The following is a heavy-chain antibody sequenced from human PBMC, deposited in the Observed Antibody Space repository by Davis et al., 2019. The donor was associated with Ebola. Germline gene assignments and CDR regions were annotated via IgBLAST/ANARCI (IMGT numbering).Heavy chain of an antibody. CDR1: GFIFSSHN. CDR2: ISNSGSSI. D-gene: IGHD3-3*01. V-gene: IGHV3-21*04. J-gene: IGHJ6*02. CDR3: ARDQRISILGVAVYYYYGMDV. Sequence: GESLKISCEGSGFIFSSHNMNWVRQVPGKGLEWVSYISNSGSSIYYADSVKGRFTISRDNAKNFLYLQMNSLRAEDTAVYFCARDQRISILGVAVYYYYGMDVWGQGTTVTVSS.